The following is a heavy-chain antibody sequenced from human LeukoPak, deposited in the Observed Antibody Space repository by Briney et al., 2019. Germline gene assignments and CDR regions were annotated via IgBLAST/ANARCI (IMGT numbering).Heavy chain of an antibody. D-gene: IGHD3-16*02. CDR3: ASTEGTSTYSAWGSYRLDY. CDR1: GFIFSDYG. J-gene: IGHJ4*02. V-gene: IGHV3-30*02. Sequence: GGSLRLSCAASGFIFSDYGMHWVRQAPGKGLEWVTMVRNDGGDKYYADSVRGRFTISRDNSKNTLYLQMNGLRAEDTAVYYCASTEGTSTYSAWGSYRLDYWGQGTLVTVSS. CDR2: VRNDGGDK.